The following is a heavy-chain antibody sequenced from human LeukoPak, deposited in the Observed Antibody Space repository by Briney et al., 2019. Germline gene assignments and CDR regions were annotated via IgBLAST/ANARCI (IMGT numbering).Heavy chain of an antibody. J-gene: IGHJ4*02. Sequence: ASVKVSCKASGYTFSSYAISWVRQAPGQGLEWMGWISAYNGNTNYAQKLQGRVTMTTDTSTSTAYMELRSLISYDTAVYYCARVLHAVTTFDYWGQGTLVTVSS. CDR1: GYTFSSYA. CDR3: ARVLHAVTTFDY. D-gene: IGHD1-14*01. CDR2: ISAYNGNT. V-gene: IGHV1-18*01.